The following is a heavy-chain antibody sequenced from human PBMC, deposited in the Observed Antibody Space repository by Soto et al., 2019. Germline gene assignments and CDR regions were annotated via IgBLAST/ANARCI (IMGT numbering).Heavy chain of an antibody. Sequence: GGSLRLSCEASGFTLTTYTMSWVRQASGKGLEWVSSITSSSGHIYYADSVKGRFTISRDNARNSLYLQMNSLRAEDTAVYYCVRERGLSSFYGMDVWGQGTPVTVSS. D-gene: IGHD3-10*01. CDR3: VRERGLSSFYGMDV. V-gene: IGHV3-21*01. CDR1: GFTLTTYT. CDR2: ITSSSGHI. J-gene: IGHJ6*02.